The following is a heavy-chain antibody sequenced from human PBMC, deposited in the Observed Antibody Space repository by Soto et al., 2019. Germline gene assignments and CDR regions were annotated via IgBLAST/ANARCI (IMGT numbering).Heavy chain of an antibody. V-gene: IGHV3-72*01. CDR2: IRRKANSYTT. D-gene: IGHD6-19*01. Sequence: EVQLVESGGGLVQPGGSLRLSCAASGLIFSDYHMDWVRQAPGKGLEWVGRIRRKANSYTTEYAASVKGRFTISRDDSKNSLYLQMNSLKTEYTAVYYCAMLGGWSGGSNDMDVWGQWTTVTVSS. J-gene: IGHJ6*02. CDR1: GLIFSDYH. CDR3: AMLGGWSGGSNDMDV.